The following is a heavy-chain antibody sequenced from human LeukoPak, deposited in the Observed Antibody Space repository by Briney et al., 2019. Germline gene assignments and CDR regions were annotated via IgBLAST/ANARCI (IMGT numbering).Heavy chain of an antibody. D-gene: IGHD6-19*01. V-gene: IGHV4-59*12. CDR2: IYYSGST. Sequence: SETLSLTCTVSGGSISSYYWSWIRQPPGKGLEWIGYIYYSGSTNYNPSLKSRVTISVDTSKNQFSLKLSSVTAADTAVYYCARTSGYSSGWYLTPIDYWGQGTLVTVSS. CDR1: GGSISSYY. CDR3: ARTSGYSSGWYLTPIDY. J-gene: IGHJ4*02.